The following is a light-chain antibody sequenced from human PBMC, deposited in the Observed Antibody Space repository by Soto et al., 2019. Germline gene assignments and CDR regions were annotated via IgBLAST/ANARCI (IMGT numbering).Light chain of an antibody. J-gene: IGKJ1*01. CDR1: QSIGSNY. CDR3: QQHDTSLTWT. CDR2: GAS. V-gene: IGKV3-20*01. Sequence: PGESATLSCMASQSIGSNYLAWYQQKPGQAPRLLIYGASKRATGIPDRFIGSGSGAEFTLTISRLEPEDFALYYCQQHDTSLTWTFGQGTKVEIK.